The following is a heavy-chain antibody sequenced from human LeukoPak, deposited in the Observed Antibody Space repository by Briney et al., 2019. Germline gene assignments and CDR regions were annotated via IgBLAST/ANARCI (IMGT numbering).Heavy chain of an antibody. D-gene: IGHD5-18*01. J-gene: IGHJ3*02. CDR1: GYTLTELS. V-gene: IGHV1-24*01. Sequence: ASVKVSCKVSGYTLTELSMHWVRQAPGKGLEWMGGFDPEDGETIYAQKFQGRVTMTEDTSTDTAYMELSSLRSEDTAVYYCAITDTATVRGAFDIWGQGTMVTVSS. CDR3: AITDTATVRGAFDI. CDR2: FDPEDGET.